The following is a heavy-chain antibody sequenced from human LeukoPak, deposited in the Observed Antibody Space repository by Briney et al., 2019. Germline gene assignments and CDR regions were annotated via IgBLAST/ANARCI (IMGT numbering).Heavy chain of an antibody. CDR2: IGTAGDT. Sequence: PGGSLRLSCAASGFTFSSYDMHWVRHATGKGLEWVSAIGTAGDTYYPGSVKGRFTISRENAKNSLYLQMNSLRAGDTAVYYCARGRRDGYNYGSYYFDYWGQGTLVTVSS. J-gene: IGHJ4*02. CDR3: ARGRRDGYNYGSYYFDY. V-gene: IGHV3-13*01. D-gene: IGHD5-24*01. CDR1: GFTFSSYD.